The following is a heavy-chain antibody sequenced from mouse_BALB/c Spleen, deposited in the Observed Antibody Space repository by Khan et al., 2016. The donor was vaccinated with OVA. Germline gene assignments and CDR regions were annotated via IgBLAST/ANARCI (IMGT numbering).Heavy chain of an antibody. CDR3: VRDGAYHRNDGWFAY. CDR2: IIPSNGYT. Sequence: QVRLQQSGAELARPGASVKMSCKASGYTFTSYTIHWIKERPGQGLEWIGNIIPSNGYTNYNQKFKDKATLTTDKSSTTAYLQLSSLTSDDSAVYNCVRDGAYHRNDGWFAYWGQGTLVTVSA. J-gene: IGHJ3*01. D-gene: IGHD2-14*01. CDR1: GYTFTSYT. V-gene: IGHV1-4*01.